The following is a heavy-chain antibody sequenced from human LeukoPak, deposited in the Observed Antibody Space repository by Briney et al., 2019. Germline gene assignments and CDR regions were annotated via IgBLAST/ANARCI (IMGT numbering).Heavy chain of an antibody. CDR1: GFTFISYA. D-gene: IGHD3-10*02. Sequence: GSLTLSCAASGFTFISYAMSWVRQAPGKGLEWVSAISGSGGSIYYADSVKGRFTVSRDNSKNTLYLQMNTLRAEDTAVYYCAKDEDARPMYFQDWGQGTVDPVSS. CDR2: ISGSGGSI. J-gene: IGHJ1*01. CDR3: AKDEDARPMYFQD. V-gene: IGHV3-23*01.